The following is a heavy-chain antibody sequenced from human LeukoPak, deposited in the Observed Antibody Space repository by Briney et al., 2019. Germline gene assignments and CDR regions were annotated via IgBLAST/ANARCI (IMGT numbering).Heavy chain of an antibody. Sequence: GGSLRLSCAASGFTFSSYAMSWVRQAPGKGLEWVSAINGSGGSTYYADSVKGRFTISRDNSKNTLYLQMNSLRAEDTAVYYCAKEGKYSGSYRGVKEKYYFDYWGQGTLVTVSS. CDR3: AKEGKYSGSYRGVKEKYYFDY. J-gene: IGHJ4*02. CDR1: GFTFSSYA. V-gene: IGHV3-23*01. D-gene: IGHD1-26*01. CDR2: INGSGGST.